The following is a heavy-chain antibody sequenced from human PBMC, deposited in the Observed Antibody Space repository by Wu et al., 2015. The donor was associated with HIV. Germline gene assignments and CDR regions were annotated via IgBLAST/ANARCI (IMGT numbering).Heavy chain of an antibody. V-gene: IGHV1-2*02. D-gene: IGHD3-3*01. CDR1: GYTFTDYY. Sequence: QVQLVQSGAEVKKPGASVMVSCRASGYTFTDYYMYWVRQAPGQGPEWMGWINCNRGGTKYAQKFQGRVTMTRDTAVNTAYLELNSLKSDDTATYFCARLQCLHGLYSNADFWGQGTLVTVSS. CDR2: INCNRGGT. J-gene: IGHJ4*02. CDR3: ARLQCLHGLYSNADF.